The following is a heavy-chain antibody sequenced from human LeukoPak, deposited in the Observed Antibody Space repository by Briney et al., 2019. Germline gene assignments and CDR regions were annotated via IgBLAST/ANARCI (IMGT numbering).Heavy chain of an antibody. J-gene: IGHJ3*02. CDR2: ISGSGGTT. CDR3: AKEGYCSGGSCCLGAFDI. D-gene: IGHD2-15*01. V-gene: IGHV3-23*01. CDR1: GFTFSSYA. Sequence: GGSLRLSCAASGFTFSSYAMNWVRQAPGKGLEWVSSISGSGGTTYYAGSVKGRFTISRDNSKNTLFLQMDSLRAEDMALYYCAKEGYCSGGSCCLGAFDIWGQGTMVTVSS.